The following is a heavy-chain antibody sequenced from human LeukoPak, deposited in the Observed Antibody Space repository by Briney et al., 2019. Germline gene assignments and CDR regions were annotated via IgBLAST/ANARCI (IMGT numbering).Heavy chain of an antibody. CDR2: IKSDGIST. J-gene: IGHJ4*02. CDR1: GFTFSSTW. V-gene: IGHV3-74*01. Sequence: GESLRLSCAASGFTFSSTWMHWVRQAPGKGLVWVSRIKSDGISTIYADSVKGRFIISRDNAKNTLYLQMNSLRAEDTAVYYCARALWFGETFPAYWGQGTLVTVSS. CDR3: ARALWFGETFPAY. D-gene: IGHD3-10*01.